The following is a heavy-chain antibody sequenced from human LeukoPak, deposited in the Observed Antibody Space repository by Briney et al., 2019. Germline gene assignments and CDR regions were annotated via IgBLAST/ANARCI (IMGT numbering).Heavy chain of an antibody. CDR3: ARDRVVAATRITNWFDP. D-gene: IGHD2-15*01. CDR1: GGTFSNYA. CDR2: INTNTGNP. V-gene: IGHV7-4-1*02. J-gene: IGHJ5*02. Sequence: ASVKVSCKASGGTFSNYAISWVRQAPGQGLEWMGWINTNTGNPTYAQGFTGRFVFSLDTSVSTAYLQISSLKAEGTAVYYCARDRVVAATRITNWFDPWGQGTLVTVSS.